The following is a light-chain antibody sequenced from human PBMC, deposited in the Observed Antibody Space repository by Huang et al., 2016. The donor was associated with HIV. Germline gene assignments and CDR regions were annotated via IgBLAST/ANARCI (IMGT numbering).Light chain of an antibody. V-gene: IGKV3-11*01. Sequence: EIVLTQSPATLSLSPGERATRSCRASQSVNTFLAWYQQKPGQAPRLLIYDAANRATGIPARFSGSGSGTDFTLTISSREPEDFAVYYCQQRSNRPLTFGGGTKVEIK. CDR1: QSVNTF. CDR3: QQRSNRPLT. J-gene: IGKJ4*01. CDR2: DAA.